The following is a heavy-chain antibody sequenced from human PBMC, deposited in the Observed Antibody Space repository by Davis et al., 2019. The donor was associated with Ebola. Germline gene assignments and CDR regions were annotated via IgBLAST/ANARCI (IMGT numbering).Heavy chain of an antibody. CDR2: IKQDGSEK. D-gene: IGHD1-14*01. Sequence: GESLKISCAASGFTFSSFWMGWVRRDPGKGLEWVANIKQDGSEKYYVDSVKGRFTISRHNAKNSLYLQMNSLRAEDTAVYYCARDRIGGDAFDIWGQGTMVTVSS. CDR3: ARDRIGGDAFDI. V-gene: IGHV3-7*01. CDR1: GFTFSSFW. J-gene: IGHJ3*02.